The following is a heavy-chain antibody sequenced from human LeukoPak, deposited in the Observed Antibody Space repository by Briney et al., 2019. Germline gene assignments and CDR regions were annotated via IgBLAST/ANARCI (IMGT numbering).Heavy chain of an antibody. D-gene: IGHD3-10*01. CDR1: GYTFTSYY. CDR2: INPSGGST. Sequence: GASVKVSCKASGYTFTSYYMHWVRQAPGQGLEWMGIINPSGGSTSYAQKFQGGVTMTRDTSTSTVYMELSSLRSEDTAVYYCAREIEGYYYGSAFVYWGQGTLVTVSS. CDR3: AREIEGYYYGSAFVY. J-gene: IGHJ4*02. V-gene: IGHV1-46*01.